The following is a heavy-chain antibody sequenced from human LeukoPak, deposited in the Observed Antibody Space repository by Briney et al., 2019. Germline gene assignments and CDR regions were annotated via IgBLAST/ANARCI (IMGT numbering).Heavy chain of an antibody. CDR3: AREGGGSYFSYYFDY. D-gene: IGHD1-26*01. V-gene: IGHV3-64*01. CDR1: GFTFSNYA. CDR2: ISSNGGTS. J-gene: IGHJ4*02. Sequence: GGSLRLSCAASGFTFSNYAMYWVRQSPGKGLEYVSAISSNGGTSFYANSVKGRFTISRDNSKNTLYLQMGSLRAEDMAVYDCAREGGGSYFSYYFDYWGQGTLVTVSS.